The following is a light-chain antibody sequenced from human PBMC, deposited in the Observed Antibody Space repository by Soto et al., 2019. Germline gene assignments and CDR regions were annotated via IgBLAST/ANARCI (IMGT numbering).Light chain of an antibody. CDR2: DVS. CDR1: SSDVGGYNY. V-gene: IGLV2-14*01. Sequence: QSVLTQPPSASGSFGQSVTISCTGTSSDVGGYNYVSWYQQYPGKAPKLMIYDVSNRPSGVSNRFSGSKSGNTASLTISGLQAEDEADYYCSSYTISNTLVFGSGTKVTVL. CDR3: SSYTISNTLV. J-gene: IGLJ1*01.